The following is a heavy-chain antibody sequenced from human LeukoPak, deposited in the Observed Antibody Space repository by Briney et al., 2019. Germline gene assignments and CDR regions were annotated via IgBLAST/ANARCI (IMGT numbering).Heavy chain of an antibody. J-gene: IGHJ4*02. Sequence: GGSLRLSCAASVFTFSSYAMSWVRQAPGKGLEWFSAITHSGGDTYHADSVKGRFTISRDNSKDTLYLQMDSLRVEDTALYFCAKGSSSSRPYYFDYWGQGTLVTVSS. D-gene: IGHD6-6*01. CDR1: VFTFSSYA. V-gene: IGHV3-23*01. CDR2: ITHSGGDT. CDR3: AKGSSSSRPYYFDY.